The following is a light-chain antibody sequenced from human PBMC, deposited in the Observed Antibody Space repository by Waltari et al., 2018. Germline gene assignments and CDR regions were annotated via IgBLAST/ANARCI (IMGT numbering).Light chain of an antibody. J-gene: IGKJ1*01. V-gene: IGKV3-20*01. CDR3: QHYVSLPVT. Sequence: EIVLTQSPGTLSLSPGERATLSCRASQSVGRSLAWYQQEPGQAPRLLIYGASIRATGIPDRFSGGGSGTDFSLTISRLESEDFAAYHCQHYVSLPVTFGQGTKVEIK. CDR1: QSVGRS. CDR2: GAS.